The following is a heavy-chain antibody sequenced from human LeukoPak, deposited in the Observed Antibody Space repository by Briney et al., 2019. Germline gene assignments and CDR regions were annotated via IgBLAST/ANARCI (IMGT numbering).Heavy chain of an antibody. J-gene: IGHJ6*03. D-gene: IGHD6-6*01. Sequence: GGSLRLSCAASGFTFSSYSMNWVRQAPGKGLEWVSSISSSSSYIYYADSVKGRFTISRDNAKNSLYLQMNSLRAEDTAVYYCARVLDSSSFVALDYYYYMDVWGKGTTVTVSS. V-gene: IGHV3-21*01. CDR1: GFTFSSYS. CDR2: ISSSSSYI. CDR3: ARVLDSSSFVALDYYYYMDV.